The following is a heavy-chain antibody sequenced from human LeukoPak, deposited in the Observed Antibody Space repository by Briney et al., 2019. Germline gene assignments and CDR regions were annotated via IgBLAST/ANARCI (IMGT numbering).Heavy chain of an antibody. CDR2: ISGSGGST. CDR1: GFTFSSYA. J-gene: IGHJ4*02. D-gene: IGHD5-18*01. Sequence: GGSLRLSCAASGFTFSSYAMSWVRQAPGKGLEWVSAISGSGGSTYYADSVKGRFTISRDNSKNTLYLRMNSLRAEDTAVYYCGYFYSRGYDDYWGQGTLVTVSS. V-gene: IGHV3-23*01. CDR3: GYFYSRGYDDY.